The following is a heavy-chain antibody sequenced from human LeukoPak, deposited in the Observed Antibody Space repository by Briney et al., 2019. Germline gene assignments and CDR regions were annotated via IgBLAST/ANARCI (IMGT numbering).Heavy chain of an antibody. J-gene: IGHJ4*02. CDR3: ARAGGVAAAGRYYFDY. Sequence: SDTLSLTCTVSGGSISSYYGSWIRQPPGKGLEGIGYIYYSGSTNYNPSLKSRVTISVDTSKNQFSLNLSSVTAADTAVYYCARAGGVAAAGRYYFDYWGQGTLVTVSS. CDR1: GGSISSYY. V-gene: IGHV4-59*07. D-gene: IGHD6-13*01. CDR2: IYYSGST.